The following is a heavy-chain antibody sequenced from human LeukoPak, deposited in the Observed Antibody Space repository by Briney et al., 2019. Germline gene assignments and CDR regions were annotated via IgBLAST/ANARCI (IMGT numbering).Heavy chain of an antibody. J-gene: IGHJ4*02. V-gene: IGHV3-23*01. Sequence: GGSLRLSCAASGFTFSSYAMSWVRQAPGKGLEWVSAISGSGGSTYYADSVKGRFTISRDNSKNTLYLQMNSLRAEDTAVYYCATDISNYYGSGSYFTPDYWGQGTLVTVSS. CDR3: ATDISNYYGSGSYFTPDY. CDR1: GFTFSSYA. CDR2: ISGSGGST. D-gene: IGHD3-10*01.